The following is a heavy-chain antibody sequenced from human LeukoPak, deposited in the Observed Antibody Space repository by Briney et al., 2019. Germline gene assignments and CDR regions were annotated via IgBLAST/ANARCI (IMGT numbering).Heavy chain of an antibody. V-gene: IGHV4-4*07. J-gene: IGHJ4*02. CDR2: IYTSGSI. Sequence: SETLSLTCTVSGGSISSYYWSWIRQPAGKGLEWIGRIYTSGSINYNPSLKSRVTMSVDTSKNQFSLKLSSVTAADTAVYYCARDQAKGYCSSTSCYPSLGFDYWGQGTLVTVSS. CDR3: ARDQAKGYCSSTSCYPSLGFDY. D-gene: IGHD2-2*01. CDR1: GGSISSYY.